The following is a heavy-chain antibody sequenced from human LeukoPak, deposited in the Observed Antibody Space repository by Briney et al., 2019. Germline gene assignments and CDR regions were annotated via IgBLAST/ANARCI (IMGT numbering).Heavy chain of an antibody. Sequence: GGSLGLSCAASGFSFSSYWMAWVRQAPGKGLEWVANIKPDGSEKKYGDSVKGRFTISRDNAKNSVYLQMSSLRAEETAVYYCADPGVGYWGQGTLVTVSS. V-gene: IGHV3-7*01. CDR2: IKPDGSEK. J-gene: IGHJ4*02. D-gene: IGHD2-8*01. CDR3: ADPGVGY. CDR1: GFSFSSYW.